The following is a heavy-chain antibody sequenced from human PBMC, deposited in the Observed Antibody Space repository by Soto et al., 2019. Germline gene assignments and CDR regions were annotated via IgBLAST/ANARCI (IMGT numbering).Heavy chain of an antibody. CDR2: IYYSGST. CDR1: GGSISSYY. Sequence: LETLSLTCTVSGGSISSYYWSWIRQPPGKGLEWIGYIYYSGSTNYNPSLKSRVTISVDTSKNQFSLKLSSVTAADTAVYYCARHQRFLESLDPSPDQVDYMDVWSKGTTVTVSS. CDR3: ARHQRFLESLDPSPDQVDYMDV. J-gene: IGHJ6*03. V-gene: IGHV4-59*08. D-gene: IGHD3-3*01.